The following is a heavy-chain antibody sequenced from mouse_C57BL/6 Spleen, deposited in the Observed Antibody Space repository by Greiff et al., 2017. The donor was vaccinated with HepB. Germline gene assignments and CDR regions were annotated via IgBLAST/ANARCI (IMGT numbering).Heavy chain of an antibody. V-gene: IGHV1-64*01. CDR2: IHPNSGST. CDR1: GYTFTSYW. CDR3: ARDPFLDY. Sequence: VQLQQPGAELVRPGASVKLSCKASGYTFTSYWMHWVKQRPGQGLEWIGMIHPNSGSTNYNEKFKSKAKLTVDKSSSTAYRQLSSQTSEDSTVYYWARDPFLDYWGQGTTLTVSS. J-gene: IGHJ2*01.